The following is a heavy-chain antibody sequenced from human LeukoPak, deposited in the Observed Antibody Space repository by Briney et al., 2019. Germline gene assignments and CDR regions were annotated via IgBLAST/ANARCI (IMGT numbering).Heavy chain of an antibody. CDR3: AKVLGGYVPFDY. D-gene: IGHD3-22*01. CDR2: ISYDGSNK. CDR1: GFTFSSYA. Sequence: GGSLRLSCAASGFTFSSYAMHWVRQAPGKGLEWVAVISYDGSNKYYADSVKGRFTISRDNSKNTLYLQMNSLRAEDTAVYYCAKVLGGYVPFDYWGQGTLVTVSS. J-gene: IGHJ4*02. V-gene: IGHV3-30*18.